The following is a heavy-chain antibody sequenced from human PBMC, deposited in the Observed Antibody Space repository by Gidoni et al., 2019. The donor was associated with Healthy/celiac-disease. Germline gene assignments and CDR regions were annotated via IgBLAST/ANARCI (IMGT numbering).Heavy chain of an antibody. Sequence: QLQLQESGPGLVKPSETLSLTCTVSGGSIRSRSYYWGWIREPPGKGLEWIGSIYYSGSTYYTPSLKSRVTISVDTSKNQFSLKLSSVTAADTAVYYCARQGGYCSSTSCGDEVWALDYYYYGMDVWGQGTTVTVSS. D-gene: IGHD2-2*01. V-gene: IGHV4-39*01. CDR3: ARQGGYCSSTSCGDEVWALDYYYYGMDV. J-gene: IGHJ6*02. CDR1: GGSIRSRSYY. CDR2: IYYSGST.